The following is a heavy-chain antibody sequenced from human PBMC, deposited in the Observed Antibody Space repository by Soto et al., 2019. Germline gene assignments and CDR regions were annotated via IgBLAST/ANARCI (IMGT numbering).Heavy chain of an antibody. D-gene: IGHD2-8*01. CDR3: ASSRVYCTNGVCYTPHYYYYGMDV. CDR1: GGSFSCYY. J-gene: IGHJ6*02. CDR2: INHSGST. Sequence: SETLSLTCAVYGGSFSCYYWSWIRQPPGKGLEWIGEINHSGSTNYNPSLKSRVTISVDTSKNQFSLKLSSVTAADTAVYYCASSRVYCTNGVCYTPHYYYYGMDVWGQGTTVTVSS. V-gene: IGHV4-34*01.